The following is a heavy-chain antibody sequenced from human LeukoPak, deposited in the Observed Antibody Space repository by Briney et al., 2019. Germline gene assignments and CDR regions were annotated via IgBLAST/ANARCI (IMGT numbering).Heavy chain of an antibody. J-gene: IGHJ5*02. CDR2: INHSGST. CDR3: ARGRGSSSWYLIPFNWFDP. Sequence: SETLSLTCAVYGGSFSGYYWSWIRQPPGKGLEWIGEINHSGSTNYNPSLKGRVTISVDTSKNQFSLKLSSVTAAGTAVYYCARGRGSSSWYLIPFNWFDPWGQGTLVTVS. CDR1: GGSFSGYY. V-gene: IGHV4-34*01. D-gene: IGHD6-13*01.